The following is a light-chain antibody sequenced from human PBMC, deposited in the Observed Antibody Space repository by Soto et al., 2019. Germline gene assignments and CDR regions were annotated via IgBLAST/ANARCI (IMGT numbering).Light chain of an antibody. V-gene: IGLV3-27*01. J-gene: IGLJ3*02. CDR2: KDS. Sequence: SYELTQPSSVSVSPGQTARITCSGDVLAKKYARWFQQKSGQAPGLVIYKDSERPSGIPERFSGSSSGTTVTLTISGAQVEDEADYYCYSAADNNLGVFGGGTK. CDR1: VLAKKY. CDR3: YSAADNNLGV.